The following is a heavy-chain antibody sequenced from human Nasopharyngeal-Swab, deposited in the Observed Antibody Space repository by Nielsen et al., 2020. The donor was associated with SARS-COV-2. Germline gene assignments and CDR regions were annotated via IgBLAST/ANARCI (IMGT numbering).Heavy chain of an antibody. D-gene: IGHD2-15*01. J-gene: IGHJ6*02. CDR1: GFTFDDYA. CDR2: ISWNSGSI. V-gene: IGHV3-9*01. CDR3: AKDGSVVAATGNYGMDV. Sequence: SLRLSLAASGFTFDDYAMHWVRQAPGKGLEWVSGISWNSGSIGYADSVKGRFTISRDNAKNSLYLQMNSLRAEDTALYYCAKDGSVVAATGNYGMDVWGQGTTVTVSS.